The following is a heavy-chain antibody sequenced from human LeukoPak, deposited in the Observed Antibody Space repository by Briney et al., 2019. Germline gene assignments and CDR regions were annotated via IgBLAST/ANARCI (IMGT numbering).Heavy chain of an antibody. D-gene: IGHD7-27*01. Sequence: SVKVSCKASGGTFSSYAISWVGQAPGQGLEWMGRIIPILGIANYAQKFQGGVTITADKSTSTAYMELSSLRSEDTAVYYCAIILAHWGMGHYFDYWGQGTLVTVSS. CDR3: AIILAHWGMGHYFDY. J-gene: IGHJ4*02. V-gene: IGHV1-69*04. CDR2: IIPILGIA. CDR1: GGTFSSYA.